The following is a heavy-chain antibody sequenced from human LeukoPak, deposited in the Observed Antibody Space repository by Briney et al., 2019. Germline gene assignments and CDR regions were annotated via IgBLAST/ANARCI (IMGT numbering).Heavy chain of an antibody. CDR1: GAFISNHH. Sequence: SETLSLTCSVSGAFISNHHWSWIRQPAGKGLEWIGRVYSSGDTTYNPSLKSRVTISVDKSKSQFSLRLTSVTAADTAVYYCARDKVANDYWGQGILVTVAS. CDR2: VYSSGDT. D-gene: IGHD5-12*01. V-gene: IGHV4-4*07. CDR3: ARDKVANDY. J-gene: IGHJ4*02.